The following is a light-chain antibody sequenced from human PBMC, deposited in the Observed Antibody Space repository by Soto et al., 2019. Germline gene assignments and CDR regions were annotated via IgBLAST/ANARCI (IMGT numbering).Light chain of an antibody. Sequence: DIQMTQSPSSLSASVVDGFTITFHAGQNINNYLNWYQQKPGRAPKLLIYDASNLEAGVPSRFRGSGSGTDFTFTISRLQPEDIATYYCRQYDNLPPITFGQGTRLEIK. J-gene: IGKJ5*01. CDR3: RQYDNLPPIT. V-gene: IGKV1-33*01. CDR1: QNINNY. CDR2: DAS.